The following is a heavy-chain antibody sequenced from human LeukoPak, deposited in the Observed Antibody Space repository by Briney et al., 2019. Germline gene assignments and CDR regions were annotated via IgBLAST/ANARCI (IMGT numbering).Heavy chain of an antibody. CDR1: GGSIRSGGYH. CDR2: SYYSGSP. Sequence: SHTLSLICTVSGGSIRSGGYHCTWIRQHPGKVLEWIGYSYYSGSPYYNPSLKSRVTISVDTSKNQFSLKLSSVTAADTAVYYCARVLDYVRWFDPWGQGTLVTVSS. J-gene: IGHJ5*02. D-gene: IGHD4-17*01. V-gene: IGHV4-31*03. CDR3: ARVLDYVRWFDP.